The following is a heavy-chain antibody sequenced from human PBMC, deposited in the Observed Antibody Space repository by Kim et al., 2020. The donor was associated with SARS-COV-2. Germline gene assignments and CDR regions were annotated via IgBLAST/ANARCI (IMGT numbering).Heavy chain of an antibody. CDR3: ARDYYDSSLYGMDV. Sequence: ANSVKVRFTISRDNSKNPLYLQMNSLSAEDTAVYYCARDYYDSSLYGMDVWGQGTTVTVSS. V-gene: IGHV3-66*01. J-gene: IGHJ6*02. D-gene: IGHD3-22*01.